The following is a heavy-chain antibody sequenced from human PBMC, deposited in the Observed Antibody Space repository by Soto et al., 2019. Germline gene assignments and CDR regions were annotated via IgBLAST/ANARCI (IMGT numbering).Heavy chain of an antibody. CDR1: GYIFTSYG. D-gene: IGHD6-6*01. Sequence: QVQLVQSGAEVKEPGASVKVSCKASGYIFTSYGMSWVRQAPGQGLEWMGWISTYNGKTNYAQKLQGRVTMTTDTSTSTAYMELRSLRSDDTAVYYCARPGIKYSSSSEAMDVWGQGTTVTVSS. J-gene: IGHJ6*02. CDR3: ARPGIKYSSSSEAMDV. CDR2: ISTYNGKT. V-gene: IGHV1-18*01.